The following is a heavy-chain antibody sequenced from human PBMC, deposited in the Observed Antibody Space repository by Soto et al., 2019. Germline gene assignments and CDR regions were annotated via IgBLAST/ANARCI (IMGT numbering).Heavy chain of an antibody. Sequence: GGSLRLSCAGSGFIVSSYYMSWVRQAPGKGLEWISVIYSGGSTYYADSVKGRFTISRDNSENTLYLQLNSLRAEDTAVYYCAKSGGNGWFADAFDVWGQGTMVTVSS. V-gene: IGHV3-53*01. CDR3: AKSGGNGWFADAFDV. CDR2: IYSGGST. CDR1: GFIVSSYY. J-gene: IGHJ3*01. D-gene: IGHD6-19*01.